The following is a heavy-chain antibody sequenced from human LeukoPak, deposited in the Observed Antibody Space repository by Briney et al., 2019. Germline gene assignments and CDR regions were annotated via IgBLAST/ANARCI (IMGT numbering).Heavy chain of an antibody. Sequence: SVKVSCKASGGTFSSYAISWVRQAPGQGLEWMGRIIPILGIANYAQKFQGRVTITADKSTSTAYMELSSLRSEDTAVYYCAREIHSYYYDSSGYSWFDPWGQGTLVTVSS. D-gene: IGHD3-22*01. CDR3: AREIHSYYYDSSGYSWFDP. J-gene: IGHJ5*02. V-gene: IGHV1-69*04. CDR1: GGTFSSYA. CDR2: IIPILGIA.